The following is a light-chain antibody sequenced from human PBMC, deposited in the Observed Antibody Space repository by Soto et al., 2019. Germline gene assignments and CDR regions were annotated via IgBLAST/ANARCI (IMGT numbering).Light chain of an antibody. V-gene: IGKV3-11*01. CDR2: DAS. J-gene: IGKJ5*01. CDR1: QSVSSY. CDR3: QQYGSSLT. Sequence: EIVLTQSPATLSLSPWKRATLSCRASQSVSSYLAWYQQKPGQAPRLLIYDASNRATGIPARFSGSGSGTDFTLTISSLEPEDFAVYYCQQYGSSLTFGQGTRLEI.